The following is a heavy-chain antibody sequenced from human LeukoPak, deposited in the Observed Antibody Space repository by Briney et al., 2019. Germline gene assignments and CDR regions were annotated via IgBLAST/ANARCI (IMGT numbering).Heavy chain of an antibody. CDR3: AKDTGLWLVKSYFDY. Sequence: GGSLRLSCAASGFTFDDYAMHWVRQAPGKGLEWVSGISWNSGSIGYADSVKGRFTISRDNAKNSLYLQMNSLRAEDTALYYCAKDTGLWLVKSYFDYWGQGTLVTVSS. V-gene: IGHV3-9*01. J-gene: IGHJ4*02. CDR2: ISWNSGSI. D-gene: IGHD6-19*01. CDR1: GFTFDDYA.